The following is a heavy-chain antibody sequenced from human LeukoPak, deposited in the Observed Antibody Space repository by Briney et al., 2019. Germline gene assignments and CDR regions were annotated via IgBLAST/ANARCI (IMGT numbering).Heavy chain of an antibody. J-gene: IGHJ6*03. D-gene: IGHD2-2*01. CDR3: AKHWSYCSTTSCFFNYYYYYMDV. Sequence: WGSLRLSCAASGFTFSSYAMSWVRQAPGKGLEWVSAISGSGGSTYYADSVKGRFTISRDNSKSTLYLQMNNLRAEDTAVYYCAKHWSYCSTTSCFFNYYYYYMDVWGKGTTVTVSS. CDR2: ISGSGGST. V-gene: IGHV3-23*01. CDR1: GFTFSSYA.